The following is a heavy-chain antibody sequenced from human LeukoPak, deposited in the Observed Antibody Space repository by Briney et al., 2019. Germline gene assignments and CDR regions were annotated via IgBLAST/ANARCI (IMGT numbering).Heavy chain of an antibody. Sequence: GGSLRLSCAVSGFTYSSYAMSWVRQAPGKGREGVSTISGSGDTYYVDSVKGRFTISRDNSKNTLYLQMNSLRGEDTAVYYCAREGGYNYGYLAYWGQGSLLTVSS. CDR3: AREGGYNYGYLAY. J-gene: IGHJ4*02. CDR2: ISGSGDT. D-gene: IGHD5-18*01. CDR1: GFTYSSYA. V-gene: IGHV3-23*01.